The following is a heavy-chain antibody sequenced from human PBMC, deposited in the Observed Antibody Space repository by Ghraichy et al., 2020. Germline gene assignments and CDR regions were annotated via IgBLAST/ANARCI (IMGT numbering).Heavy chain of an antibody. D-gene: IGHD3-3*01. V-gene: IGHV4-39*07. CDR2: VYYTGST. CDR3: ARDLSRYDFWSGYYRADYYYYYGMDV. CDR1: GGSISSTSYY. J-gene: IGHJ6*02. Sequence: SETLSLTCTVSGGSISSTSYYWSWIRQPPGKGLEWIGSVYYTGSTHYNPSLKSRVTISADTSKKQFSLKLSSVTAADTAVYYCARDLSRYDFWSGYYRADYYYYYGMDVWGQGTTVTVSS.